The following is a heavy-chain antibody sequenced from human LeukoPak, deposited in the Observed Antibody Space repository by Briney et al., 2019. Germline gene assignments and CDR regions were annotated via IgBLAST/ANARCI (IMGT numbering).Heavy chain of an antibody. CDR2: INAGNGQT. Sequence: ASVKVSCKTSGYTFTTFAMHWVRQAPGQRLEWMGWINAGNGQTKYSQDFQGRITITRDTSASAVYMELSSLTSDDMAVYYCARGRGTAGSDRDFYYYYYMDVWGTGTTVTVSS. D-gene: IGHD6-13*01. J-gene: IGHJ6*03. CDR1: GYTFTTFA. V-gene: IGHV1-3*03. CDR3: ARGRGTAGSDRDFYYYYYMDV.